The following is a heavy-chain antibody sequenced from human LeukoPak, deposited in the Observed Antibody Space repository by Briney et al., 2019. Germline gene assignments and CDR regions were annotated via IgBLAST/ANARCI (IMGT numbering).Heavy chain of an antibody. CDR1: GYSISSGYY. Sequence: SETLSLTCTVSGYSISSGYYWGWIRQPPGKGLEWIGSIYHSGSTYYNPSLKSRVTISVDTSKNQFSLKLSSVTTADTAVYYCARDRYYYDSSGYSLFDYWGQGTLDTVSS. D-gene: IGHD3-22*01. J-gene: IGHJ4*02. CDR3: ARDRYYYDSSGYSLFDY. CDR2: IYHSGST. V-gene: IGHV4-38-2*02.